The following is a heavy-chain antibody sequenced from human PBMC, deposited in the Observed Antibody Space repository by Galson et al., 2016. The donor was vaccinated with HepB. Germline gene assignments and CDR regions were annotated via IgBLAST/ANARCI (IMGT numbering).Heavy chain of an antibody. D-gene: IGHD5-24*01. CDR2: INPRGGST. CDR1: GYPFISFQ. Sequence: SVKVSCKASGYPFISFQMHWVRQAPGQGLEWMGIINPRGGSTTYAQKFQDRVTMTTDTSTSTVYMELSSLRSEDTAVYYCASTRGRGVDGYNLDCWGQGTLVTVSS. CDR3: ASTRGRGVDGYNLDC. V-gene: IGHV1-46*01. J-gene: IGHJ4*02.